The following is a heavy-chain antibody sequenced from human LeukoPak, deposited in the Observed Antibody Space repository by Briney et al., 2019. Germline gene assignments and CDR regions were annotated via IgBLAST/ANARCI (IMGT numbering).Heavy chain of an antibody. CDR3: ARVRVTWIQLFGAFDI. CDR2: ISYDGSNK. Sequence: GGSLTLSCAASGFTFSSYAMHWVRQAPGKGLEWVAVISYDGSNKYYADSVKGRFTISRDNSKNTLYLQMNSLRAEDTAVYYCARVRVTWIQLFGAFDIWGQGTMVTVSS. D-gene: IGHD5-18*01. J-gene: IGHJ3*02. V-gene: IGHV3-30*04. CDR1: GFTFSSYA.